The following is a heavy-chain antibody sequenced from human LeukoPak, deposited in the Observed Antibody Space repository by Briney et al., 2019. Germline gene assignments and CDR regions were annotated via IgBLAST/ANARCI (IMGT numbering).Heavy chain of an antibody. D-gene: IGHD2-15*01. CDR3: ARLIVVVGAATQPHNIDY. CDR1: GFTFSNYA. V-gene: IGHV3-30*04. Sequence: GGSLRLSCAASGFTFSNYAMHWVRQAPGKGLEWVAVISYDGSNKNYADSVKGRFTISRDNSKNTLYLQMNSLRAEDTAVYYCARLIVVVGAATQPHNIDYWGQGTLVTVSS. J-gene: IGHJ4*02. CDR2: ISYDGSNK.